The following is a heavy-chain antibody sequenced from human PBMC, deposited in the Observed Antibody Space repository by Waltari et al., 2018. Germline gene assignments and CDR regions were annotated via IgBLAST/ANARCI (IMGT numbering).Heavy chain of an antibody. CDR2: IYHSGST. J-gene: IGHJ5*02. D-gene: IGHD6-13*01. V-gene: IGHV4-38-2*01. Sequence: QVQLQESGPGLVKPSETLSLTCAVSGYSISSGYYWGWIRQPPGKGLEWIGSIYHSGSTYYNPSLKSRVTISVDTSKNQFSLNLSSVTAADTAVYYCVRVQIAAAGQGGWFDPWGQGTLVTVSS. CDR3: VRVQIAAAGQGGWFDP. CDR1: GYSISSGYY.